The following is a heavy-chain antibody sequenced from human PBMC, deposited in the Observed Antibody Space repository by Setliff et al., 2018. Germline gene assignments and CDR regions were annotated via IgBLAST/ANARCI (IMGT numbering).Heavy chain of an antibody. CDR3: ARDVYDFRTGQGGP. D-gene: IGHD3-3*01. CDR1: GESFSNNY. J-gene: IGHJ5*02. V-gene: IGHV4-34*01. Sequence: SETLSLTCSVYGESFSNNYWSWIRQPPGKGLEWIGESSHSGSTSYSPSLKSRLTMSVDTSKNQFSLQLTSVTAADTAVYYCARDVYDFRTGQGGPWGQGTRVTVSS. CDR2: SSHSGST.